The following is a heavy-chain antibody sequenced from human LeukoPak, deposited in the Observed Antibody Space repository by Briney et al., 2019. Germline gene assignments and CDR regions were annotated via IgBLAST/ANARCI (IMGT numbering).Heavy chain of an antibody. V-gene: IGHV1-18*01. J-gene: IGHJ5*02. CDR2: ISAYNGNT. Sequence: ASVKVSCKASGYTFTSYGISWVRQAPGQGLEWMGWISAYNGNTNYAQKLQGRVTMTTDTSTSTAYMELRSLRSDDTAVYYCARDLTILSSVSWFDPWGQGTLVTVSS. D-gene: IGHD3-9*01. CDR1: GYTFTSYG. CDR3: ARDLTILSSVSWFDP.